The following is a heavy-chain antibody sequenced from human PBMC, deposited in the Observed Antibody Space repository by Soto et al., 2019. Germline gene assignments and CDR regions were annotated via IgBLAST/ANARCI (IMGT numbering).Heavy chain of an antibody. D-gene: IGHD3-22*01. CDR3: AKPLDYDSSGYLAFDI. CDR1: GYTLTELS. V-gene: IGHV1-24*01. CDR2: FDPEDGET. Sequence: ASVKVSCKVSGYTLTELSMHWVRQAPGKGLEWMGGFDPEDGETIYAQKFQGRVTMAEDTSTDTAYMELSSLRSEDTAVYYCAKPLDYDSSGYLAFDIWGQGTMVTVS. J-gene: IGHJ3*02.